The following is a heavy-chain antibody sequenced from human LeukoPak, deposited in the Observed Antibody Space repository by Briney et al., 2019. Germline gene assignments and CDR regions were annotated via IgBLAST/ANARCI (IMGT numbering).Heavy chain of an antibody. J-gene: IGHJ4*02. CDR2: INQDGSEK. CDR1: GFSFSSYC. D-gene: IGHD3-22*01. V-gene: IGHV3-7*01. CDR3: ATDAFSFGSSGYGTIND. Sequence: GGSLRLSCAASGFSFSSYCMSWVRQAPGKGLEWVANINQDGSEKYYVDSKKGRFTISTNNAKKTQYLQMNRLSAEETGVYYCATDAFSFGSSGYGTINDWGEGALVTVSS.